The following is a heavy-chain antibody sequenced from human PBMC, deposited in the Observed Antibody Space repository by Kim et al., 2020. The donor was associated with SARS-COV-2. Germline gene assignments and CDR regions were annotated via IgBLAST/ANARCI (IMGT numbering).Heavy chain of an antibody. CDR2: INPSGGST. D-gene: IGHD3-22*01. Sequence: ASVKVSCKASGYTFTSYYIHWVRQAPGQGLEWMGIINPSGGSTSYAQKFQGRVTMTRDTSTSTVYMELSSLRSEDTAVHYCARAREVYYDSGGEYHYGMDVWGQGTTVTVSS. CDR3: ARAREVYYDSGGEYHYGMDV. V-gene: IGHV1-46*01. J-gene: IGHJ6*02. CDR1: GYTFTSYY.